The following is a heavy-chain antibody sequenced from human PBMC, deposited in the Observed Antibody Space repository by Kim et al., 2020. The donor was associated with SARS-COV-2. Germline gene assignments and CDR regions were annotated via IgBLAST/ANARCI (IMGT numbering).Heavy chain of an antibody. D-gene: IGHD3-22*01. J-gene: IGHJ6*02. CDR2: IDPSDSYT. V-gene: IGHV5-10-1*01. Sequence: GESLKISCKGSGYSFTSYWISWVRQMPGKGLEWMGRIDPSDSYTNYSPSFQGHVTISADKSISTAYLQWSSLKASDTAMYYCARLYYDSSGYCYYYYGMDVWGQGTTVTVSS. CDR3: ARLYYDSSGYCYYYYGMDV. CDR1: GYSFTSYW.